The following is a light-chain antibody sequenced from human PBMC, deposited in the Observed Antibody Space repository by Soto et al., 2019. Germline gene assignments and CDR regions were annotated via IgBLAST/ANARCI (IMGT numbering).Light chain of an antibody. CDR2: GAS. CDR3: QQYGTSLYT. V-gene: IGKV3-20*01. Sequence: LLLTQSPGTLSLSPGERATLSCRASQSIDKSFLAWYQQKPGQAPRLLIYGASTRATGIPDRFSGSGSGTDFTLTINRLEPEDFALYYCQQYGTSLYTFGQGTKLAIK. J-gene: IGKJ2*01. CDR1: QSIDKSF.